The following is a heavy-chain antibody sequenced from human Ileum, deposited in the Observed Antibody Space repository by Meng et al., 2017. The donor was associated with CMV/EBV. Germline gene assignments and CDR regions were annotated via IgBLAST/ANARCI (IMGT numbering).Heavy chain of an antibody. CDR3: ARGGMIVVVIPPGDWFDP. CDR1: TLTGYY. CDR2: INPNSGGT. J-gene: IGHJ5*02. V-gene: IGHV1-2*02. D-gene: IGHD3-22*01. Sequence: TLTGYYMHWVRQAPGQGLEWMGWINPNSGGTNYAQKFQGRVTMTRDMSISTAYMELSRLRSDDTAVYYCARGGMIVVVIPPGDWFDPWGQGTLVTVSS.